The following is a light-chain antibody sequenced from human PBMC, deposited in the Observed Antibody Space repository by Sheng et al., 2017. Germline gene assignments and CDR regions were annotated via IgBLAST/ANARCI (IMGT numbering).Light chain of an antibody. CDR1: ESVSTNY. CDR2: AAS. Sequence: EIVLTQSPGTLSSSPGERATLSCRASESVSTNYLAWYQQKPGQPPRLLIYAASSRATGIPDRFSGSGSGTDFILTITRLEPEDFAVYYCLHHGASGRTFGQGTKLDI. J-gene: IGKJ2*01. V-gene: IGKV3-20*01. CDR3: LHHGASGRT.